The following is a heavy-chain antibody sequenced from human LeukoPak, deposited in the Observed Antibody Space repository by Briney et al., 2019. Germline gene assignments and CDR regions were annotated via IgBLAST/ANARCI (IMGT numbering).Heavy chain of an antibody. Sequence: TGGSLRLSCAASGFAFSNYAMSWVRQAPGKGLEWVSVISASGGSTNYADSVKGRFTISRDNSKNTLYLQMNSLRAEDTAVYYCAKDRVVGATAVDYWGQGTLVTVSS. CDR3: AKDRVVGATAVDY. CDR2: ISASGGST. CDR1: GFAFSNYA. D-gene: IGHD1-26*01. V-gene: IGHV3-23*01. J-gene: IGHJ4*02.